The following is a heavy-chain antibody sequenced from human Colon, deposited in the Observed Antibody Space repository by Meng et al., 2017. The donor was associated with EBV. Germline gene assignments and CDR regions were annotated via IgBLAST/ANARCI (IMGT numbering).Heavy chain of an antibody. CDR3: AKVQSSGRFSWFDP. V-gene: IGHV4-4*02. CDR2: IYHSGST. Sequence: GHSQESGRGLVKPSETLSLTCAVSGGSISSYNWWSWVRLAPGKGLEWIGEIYHSGSTNSNPSLRSRLTLSVDKSKNQISLKLTSVTAADTALYYCAKVQSSGRFSWFDPWGQGTLVTVSS. CDR1: GGSISSYNW. D-gene: IGHD3-10*01. J-gene: IGHJ5*02.